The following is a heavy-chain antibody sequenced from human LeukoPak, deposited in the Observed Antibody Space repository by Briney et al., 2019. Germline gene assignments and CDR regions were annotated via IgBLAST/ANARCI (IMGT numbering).Heavy chain of an antibody. V-gene: IGHV3-23*01. CDR3: AKEGRGYYYDSSGYIDY. D-gene: IGHD3-22*01. CDR2: ISGSGGST. Sequence: GGSLRLSCAVSGFTFSSYAMSWVRQAPGKGLEWVSAISGSGGSTYYADSVKGRFTISRDNSKNTLYLQMNSLRAEDTAVYYCAKEGRGYYYDSSGYIDYWGQGTLVTVSS. CDR1: GFTFSSYA. J-gene: IGHJ4*02.